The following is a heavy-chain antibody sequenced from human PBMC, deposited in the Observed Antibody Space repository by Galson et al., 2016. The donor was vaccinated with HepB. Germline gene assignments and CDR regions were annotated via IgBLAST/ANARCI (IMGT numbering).Heavy chain of an antibody. J-gene: IGHJ4*02. V-gene: IGHV3-30*04. Sequence: SLRLSCAASGFTFNNYALNWVRQAPGKGLEWVAVITHDGNDKDYGDSVRGRFTISRDNAQNSLYLQMNNLRGDDTAVYYCVSGSHGDYWGQGTPVTVSS. CDR3: VSGSHGDY. CDR2: ITHDGNDK. CDR1: GFTFNNYA. D-gene: IGHD1-26*01.